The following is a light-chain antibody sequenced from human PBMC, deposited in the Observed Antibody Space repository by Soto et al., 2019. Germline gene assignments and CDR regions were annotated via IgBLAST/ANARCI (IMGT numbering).Light chain of an antibody. CDR3: SSFGGSSNR. J-gene: IGLJ2*01. CDR2: DVS. Sequence: QSALTQPASVSGSPGQSITLSCTGTSSDVGGSNYVSWYQQHPGEAPKLMIYDVSYRPSGISNRFSGSKSGNTASLTISRLQAEDEADYFCSSFGGSSNRFGGGTKLTVL. CDR1: SSDVGGSNY. V-gene: IGLV2-14*01.